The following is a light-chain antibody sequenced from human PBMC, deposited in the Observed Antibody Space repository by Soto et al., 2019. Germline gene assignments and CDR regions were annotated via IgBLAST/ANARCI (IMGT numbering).Light chain of an antibody. Sequence: DIQLTQSPSSLSASVGDRVTISCRASQGISTFLAWYQQKPGKAPKSLIKTASTLQSGVPSRFSGSGSDADFILTISSLQPRDFATYYYEEYNSYPWTVGQGTGLDLK. J-gene: IGKJ5*01. CDR2: TAS. CDR1: QGISTF. CDR3: EEYNSYPWT. V-gene: IGKV1D-16*01.